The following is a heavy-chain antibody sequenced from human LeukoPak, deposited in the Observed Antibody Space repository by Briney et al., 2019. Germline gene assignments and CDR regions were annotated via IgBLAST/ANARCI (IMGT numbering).Heavy chain of an antibody. CDR1: GFTFSSYN. D-gene: IGHD5-18*01. Sequence: PGGSLRLSCVASGFTFSSYNINWVRQAPGKGLELVSYISSSSSTIHYADSVKGRFTISRDNAKNSLYLQMNSLRDEDTAVYYCARAVSGYIYGYGYWGQGTLVTVSS. CDR3: ARAVSGYIYGYGY. J-gene: IGHJ4*02. V-gene: IGHV3-48*02. CDR2: ISSSSSTI.